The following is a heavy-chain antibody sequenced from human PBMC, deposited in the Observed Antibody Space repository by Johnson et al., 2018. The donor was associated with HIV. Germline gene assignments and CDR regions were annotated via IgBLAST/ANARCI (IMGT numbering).Heavy chain of an antibody. Sequence: EVQLVESGGDLVQPGKSLRLSCAASGFTFSSYWMHWVRQAPGKGLVWVSRISSDGVTTTYADSVKGRFTISRDNAKNTLYLQMNSLRAEDTALYYCAKDTTSSSPWGAFDIWGQGTMVTVSS. CDR2: ISSDGVTT. CDR3: AKDTTSSSPWGAFDI. V-gene: IGHV3-74*01. CDR1: GFTFSSYW. J-gene: IGHJ3*02. D-gene: IGHD6-6*01.